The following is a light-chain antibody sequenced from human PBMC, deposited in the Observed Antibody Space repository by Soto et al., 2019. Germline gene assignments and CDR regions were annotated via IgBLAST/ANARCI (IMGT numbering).Light chain of an antibody. CDR1: QSVGSK. J-gene: IGKJ3*01. CDR3: QQYNNWPPFA. V-gene: IGKV3-15*01. Sequence: EIVMTQSPATLSVSPGERATLSCRASQSVGSKLAWYQQKPGQAPRLLIYGASSRATGIPARFSGSGSGTEFTLNISSLQSEDFAVYYCQQYNNWPPFAFGPGTKVHIK. CDR2: GAS.